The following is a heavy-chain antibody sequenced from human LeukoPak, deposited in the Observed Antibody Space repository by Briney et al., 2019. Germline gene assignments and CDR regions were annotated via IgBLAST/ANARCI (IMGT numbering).Heavy chain of an antibody. D-gene: IGHD6-19*01. Sequence: GGSLRLPCAASGLTFSSYAMSWVRQAPGKGLEWVSAISGSGGSTYYADSVKGRFTISRDNSKNTLYLQMNSLRAEDTAVYYCAKAVYSSGWYDYYYGMDVWGQGTTVTVSS. CDR3: AKAVYSSGWYDYYYGMDV. V-gene: IGHV3-23*01. CDR2: ISGSGGST. CDR1: GLTFSSYA. J-gene: IGHJ6*02.